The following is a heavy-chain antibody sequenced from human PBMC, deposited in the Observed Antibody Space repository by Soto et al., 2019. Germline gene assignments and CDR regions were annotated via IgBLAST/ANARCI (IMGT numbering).Heavy chain of an antibody. J-gene: IGHJ3*02. Sequence: QVQLQESGPGLVRPSGTLSLTCAVSNGSISSTNWWTWVRQPPGKGLEWIGEIYDRASTNYNPSLKSRVTISEDKSKNQLSLKLSSATAADTAVYYCARVYGLGSYDAFDIWGQGTMVTISS. V-gene: IGHV4-4*02. CDR2: IYDRAST. CDR1: NGSISSTNW. D-gene: IGHD3-10*01. CDR3: ARVYGLGSYDAFDI.